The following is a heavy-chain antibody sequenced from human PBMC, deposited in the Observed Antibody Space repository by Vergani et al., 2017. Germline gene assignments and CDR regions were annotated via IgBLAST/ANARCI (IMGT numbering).Heavy chain of an antibody. D-gene: IGHD1-14*01. Sequence: VHLVESGGGVVQPGRSLRLSCAASGSTVSGNYMTWVRQAPGKGLEWVSHIYSGGETYYADSVKGRVTISRDTSKGTMYLQMNSLRDEDTGVYYCAKDLRLLYNRFDPWGQGTLVTVSS. J-gene: IGHJ5*02. CDR3: AKDLRLLYNRFDP. CDR1: GSTVSGNY. CDR2: IYSGGET. V-gene: IGHV3-66*01.